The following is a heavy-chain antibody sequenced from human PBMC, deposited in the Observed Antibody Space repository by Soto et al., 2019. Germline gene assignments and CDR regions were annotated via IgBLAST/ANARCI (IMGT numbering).Heavy chain of an antibody. Sequence: EVRLLESGGGLVQPGGSLRLSCVASGFTFSNYAMSWVRQAPGKGLEWVSVVTGRSSSTYYADSVEGRFIISRDNSRNTLFLQMNSLGAEDTAVYYCTKHLPSKKNQRRWADAFNIWGQGTILTVSP. V-gene: IGHV3-23*01. CDR1: GFTFSNYA. CDR3: TKHLPSKKNQRRWADAFNI. CDR2: VTGRSSST. D-gene: IGHD2-2*01. J-gene: IGHJ3*02.